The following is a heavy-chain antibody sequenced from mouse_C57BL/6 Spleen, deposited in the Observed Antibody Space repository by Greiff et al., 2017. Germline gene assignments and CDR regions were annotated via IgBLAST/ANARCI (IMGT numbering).Heavy chain of an antibody. J-gene: IGHJ3*01. V-gene: IGHV3-6*01. D-gene: IGHD2-5*01. CDR1: GYSITSGYY. CDR2: ISYDGSN. Sequence: EVKLLESGPGLVKPSQSLSLTCSATGYSITSGYYWNWIRQLPGNKLEWMGYISYDGSNNYNPSLKNRISIARDTSKNQFFLKLNSVTNEDTATYYCAREDYSNYVTWFAYWGQGTLVTVSA. CDR3: AREDYSNYVTWFAY.